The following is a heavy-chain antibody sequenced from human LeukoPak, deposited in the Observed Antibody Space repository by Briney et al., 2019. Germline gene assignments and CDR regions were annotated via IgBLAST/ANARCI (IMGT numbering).Heavy chain of an antibody. CDR1: GGSISSGSYY. Sequence: PSETLSLTCTVSGGSISSGSYYWSWIRQPAGKGLEWIGRIYTSGSTNYNPSLESRVTISLDTSKNQFSLKLNSVTAADTAVYYCARESRDDRNYPYFDYWGQGTLVPVSS. CDR2: IYTSGST. CDR3: ARESRDDRNYPYFDY. J-gene: IGHJ4*02. V-gene: IGHV4-61*02. D-gene: IGHD5-24*01.